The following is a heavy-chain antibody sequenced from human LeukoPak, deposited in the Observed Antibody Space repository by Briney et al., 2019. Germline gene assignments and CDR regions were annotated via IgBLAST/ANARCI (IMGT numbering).Heavy chain of an antibody. Sequence: EASVKVSCKASGYTFTSHYVHWVRQAPGQGLEWMAIINPSDGGTTFAANFQGRATMTRDTSTSTVYMEVSSLRSEDTALYYCAREGPYCSGGNCYGGFVYWGQGTLVTVSS. J-gene: IGHJ4*02. CDR3: AREGPYCSGGNCYGGFVY. V-gene: IGHV1-46*01. CDR2: INPSDGGT. CDR1: GYTFTSHY. D-gene: IGHD2-15*01.